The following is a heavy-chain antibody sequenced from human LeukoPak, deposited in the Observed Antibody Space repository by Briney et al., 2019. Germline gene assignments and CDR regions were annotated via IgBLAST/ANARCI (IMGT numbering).Heavy chain of an antibody. Sequence: PSETLSLTCTVSGGSISSYYWSWIRQPPGKGLEWIGYIYYSGSTNYNPSLKSRVTISVDTSKNQFSLKLSSVTAADTDVYYCARAPILPDIWGQGTMVTVSS. D-gene: IGHD2-15*01. CDR3: ARAPILPDI. CDR2: IYYSGST. V-gene: IGHV4-59*12. CDR1: GGSISSYY. J-gene: IGHJ3*02.